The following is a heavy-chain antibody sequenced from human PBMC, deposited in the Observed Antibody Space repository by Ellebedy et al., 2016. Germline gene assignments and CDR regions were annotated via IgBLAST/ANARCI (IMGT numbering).Heavy chain of an antibody. J-gene: IGHJ6*02. V-gene: IGHV1-69*04. CDR2: IIPILGIA. CDR3: ARDTRSGWYDRGYYYYGMDV. D-gene: IGHD6-19*01. Sequence: ASVKVSCKASGGTFSSYAISWVRQAPGQGLEWMGRIIPILGIANYAQKFQGRVTITADKSTSTAYMELSSLRSEDTAVYYCARDTRSGWYDRGYYYYGMDVWGQGTTVTVSS. CDR1: GGTFSSYA.